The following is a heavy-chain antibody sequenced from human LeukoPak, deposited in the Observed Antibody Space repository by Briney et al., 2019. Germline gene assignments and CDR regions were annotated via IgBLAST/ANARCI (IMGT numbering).Heavy chain of an antibody. CDR3: ARDLGVYCTSTSCPFDY. J-gene: IGHJ4*02. CDR2: INPSGGST. D-gene: IGHD2-2*01. V-gene: IGHV1-46*01. Sequence: ASVKVSCKASGYTFTSYYMHWVRQAPGQGLEWMGIINPSGGSTSYAQKFQGRVTMTRDTSISTAYMELSRLRSDDTAVYYCARDLGVYCTSTSCPFDYWGQGTLATVSS. CDR1: GYTFTSYY.